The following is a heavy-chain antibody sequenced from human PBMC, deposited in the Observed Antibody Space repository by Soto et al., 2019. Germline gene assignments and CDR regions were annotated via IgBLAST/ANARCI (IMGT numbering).Heavy chain of an antibody. CDR2: ISADNGNT. V-gene: IGHV1-18*01. Sequence: QVQLVQSGAEVKKPGASVKVSCKASGYTFTSYGISWVRQAPGQGLEWMGWISADNGNTNYAQKLQGRVTMTTDTSTSTAYMELRSLRSDDTAVYYCARDHEIRYFDWFGMDVWGQGTTVTVSS. CDR3: ARDHEIRYFDWFGMDV. CDR1: GYTFTSYG. D-gene: IGHD3-9*01. J-gene: IGHJ6*02.